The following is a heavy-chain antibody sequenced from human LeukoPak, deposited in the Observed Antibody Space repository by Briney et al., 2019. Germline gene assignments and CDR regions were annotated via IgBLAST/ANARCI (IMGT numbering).Heavy chain of an antibody. V-gene: IGHV3-43*02. J-gene: IGHJ4*02. Sequence: PGGSLRLSCAASGFTFDDYAMHWVRQAPGKGLEWVSFISGDGGSTYYADSVKGRFTISRDNSKNSLYLQMNSLRTEDTALYYCAKDQTYYYDSASFDYWGQGTLVTVSS. CDR2: ISGDGGST. CDR3: AKDQTYYYDSASFDY. CDR1: GFTFDDYA. D-gene: IGHD3-22*01.